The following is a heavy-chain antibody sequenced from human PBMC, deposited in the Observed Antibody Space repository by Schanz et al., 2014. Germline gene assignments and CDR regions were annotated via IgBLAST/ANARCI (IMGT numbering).Heavy chain of an antibody. V-gene: IGHV3-23*04. CDR1: GFTFSSYA. Sequence: ERLVESGGGLVQPGGSLRLSCAASGFTFSSYAMSWVRQAPGKGLEWVSAISGSGGSTYYADSVKGRFTISRDNSKNTLYLQMNSLRAEDTAVYYCAKSLESCPGGRCSRGYFDYWGQGTLVTVSS. D-gene: IGHD2-8*02. CDR2: ISGSGGST. J-gene: IGHJ4*02. CDR3: AKSLESCPGGRCSRGYFDY.